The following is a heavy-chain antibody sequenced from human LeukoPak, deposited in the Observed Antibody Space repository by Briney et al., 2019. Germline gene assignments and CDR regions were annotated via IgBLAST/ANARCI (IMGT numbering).Heavy chain of an antibody. CDR3: ARASGGYYNNWFDP. V-gene: IGHV4-59*01. D-gene: IGHD3-22*01. CDR2: IYYSGST. CDR1: GGSISSYY. Sequence: SETLSLTCTVSGGSISSYYWSWIRQPPGKGLEWIGYIYYSGSTNYNPSLKSRVTMSVDTSKNQFSLRLSSVTAADTAVYYCARASGGYYNNWFDPWGQGTLVTVSS. J-gene: IGHJ5*02.